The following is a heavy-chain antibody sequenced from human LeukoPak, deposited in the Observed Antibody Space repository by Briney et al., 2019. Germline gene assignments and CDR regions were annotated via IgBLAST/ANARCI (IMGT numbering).Heavy chain of an antibody. CDR1: GGTFSSYA. Sequence: SVKVSCKASGGTFSSYAISWVRQAPGQGLEWMGRIIPILGIANYAQKFQGRVTITADKSTSTAYMELSSLRSEDTAVYYCARGGYYDSSGPILNWFDPWGQGTLVTVSS. V-gene: IGHV1-69*04. J-gene: IGHJ5*02. CDR3: ARGGYYDSSGPILNWFDP. CDR2: IIPILGIA. D-gene: IGHD3-22*01.